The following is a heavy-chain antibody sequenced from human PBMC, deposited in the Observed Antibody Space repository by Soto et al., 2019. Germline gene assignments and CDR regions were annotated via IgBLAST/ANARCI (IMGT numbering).Heavy chain of an antibody. CDR3: SGSVAGASNAFDF. J-gene: IGHJ3*01. V-gene: IGHV1-3*01. D-gene: IGHD6-19*01. CDR1: GFIFISYA. CDR2: INGGDGNT. Sequence: ASVKVSCKATGFIFISYAIHWVRQAPGQRLEWMGWINGGDGNTRYSQKFQGRVTITRDTSASTAYMELNSLTSEDLVVFYFSGSVAGASNAFDFWGQGTMVTVSS.